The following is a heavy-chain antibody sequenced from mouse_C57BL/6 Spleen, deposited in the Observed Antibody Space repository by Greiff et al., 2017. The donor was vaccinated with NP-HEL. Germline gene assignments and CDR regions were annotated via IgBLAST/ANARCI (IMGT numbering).Heavy chain of an antibody. Sequence: VQLQQSGTVLARPGASVKMSCKNSGYKFRSYWRHWVKQRPGQGLEWIGAIYPGNSDTSYNQKFKGKAKLTAVTSASTAYMELSSLTNEDSAVYYCTRSYGYPYYFDYWGQGTTLTVSS. J-gene: IGHJ2*01. V-gene: IGHV1-5*01. CDR3: TRSYGYPYYFDY. CDR1: GYKFRSYW. D-gene: IGHD2-2*01. CDR2: IYPGNSDT.